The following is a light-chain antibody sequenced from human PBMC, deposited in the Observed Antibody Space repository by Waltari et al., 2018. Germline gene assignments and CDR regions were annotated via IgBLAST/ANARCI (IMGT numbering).Light chain of an antibody. J-gene: IGLJ2*01. V-gene: IGLV3-21*02. CDR1: NIGSRG. CDR3: QVWDSGSDRVV. Sequence: YVLTQAPSVSVAPGQTARLTCGGNNIGSRGVHWYLQRPGQAPLLVVFDNSARPSGMPERFAGAPSGNTATLTITRVEVGDEADYYCQVWDSGSDRVVFGRGTKLTVL. CDR2: DNS.